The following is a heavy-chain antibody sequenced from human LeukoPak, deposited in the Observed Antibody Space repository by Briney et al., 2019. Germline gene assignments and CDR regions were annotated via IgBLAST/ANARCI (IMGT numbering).Heavy chain of an antibody. CDR2: IKQDGSEK. Sequence: GGSLRLSCAASGFTFSSYLMSWVRQAPGKGLEWVANIKQDGSEKYYVDSVKGRFTISRDNAKNSLYLQMNSLRAEDTAVYYCARRPWNGDYWGQGTLVTVSS. J-gene: IGHJ4*02. CDR1: GFTFSSYL. D-gene: IGHD1-1*01. V-gene: IGHV3-7*01. CDR3: ARRPWNGDY.